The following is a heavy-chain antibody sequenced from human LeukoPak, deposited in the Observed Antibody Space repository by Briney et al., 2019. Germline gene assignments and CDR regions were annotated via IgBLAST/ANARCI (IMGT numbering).Heavy chain of an antibody. J-gene: IGHJ5*02. Sequence: SETLSLTCTVSGGSISSYYWSWIRQPPGKGLEWIGYIYYSGTTNYNPSLKSRVTISVDTSKNQFSLKLSSVTAADTAVYYCARGYYDSSGHYSVPHHWGQGTLVTVSS. CDR1: GGSISSYY. CDR2: IYYSGTT. V-gene: IGHV4-59*01. D-gene: IGHD3-22*01. CDR3: ARGYYDSSGHYSVPHH.